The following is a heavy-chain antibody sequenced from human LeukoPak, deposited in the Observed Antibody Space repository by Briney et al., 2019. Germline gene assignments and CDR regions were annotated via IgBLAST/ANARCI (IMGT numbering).Heavy chain of an antibody. J-gene: IGHJ6*02. CDR2: IKSKTDGGTT. V-gene: IGHV3-15*01. D-gene: IGHD3-9*01. CDR1: GFTFSNAW. Sequence: GGSLRLSCAASGFTFSNAWMSWVRQAPGKGLEWVGRIKSKTDGGTTDYAAPVKGRFTISRDDSKNTLYLQMNSLKTEDTAVYYCTTELTDNYYYYGMDVWGQGTTVTVSS. CDR3: TTELTDNYYYYGMDV.